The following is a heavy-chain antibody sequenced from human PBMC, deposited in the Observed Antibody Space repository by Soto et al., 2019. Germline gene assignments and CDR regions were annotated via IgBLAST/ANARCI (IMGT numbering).Heavy chain of an antibody. CDR1: GFTFRTYW. CDR3: ARDQTVAGPTTFDY. Sequence: EVQLVESGGGLVQPGGSLRLSCAASGFTFRTYWMHWVSQTPGKGLEWASRIDDGGSGTTYADSVKGRFTISRDNAKNTLYLQMHSLRAEDTAVYYCARDQTVAGPTTFDYCGQGTLVTVSS. D-gene: IGHD6-19*01. J-gene: IGHJ4*02. CDR2: IDDGGSGT. V-gene: IGHV3-74*01.